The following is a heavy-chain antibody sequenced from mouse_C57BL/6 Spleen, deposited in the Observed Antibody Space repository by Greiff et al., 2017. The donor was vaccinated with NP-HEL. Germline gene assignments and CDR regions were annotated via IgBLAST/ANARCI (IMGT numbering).Heavy chain of an antibody. CDR1: GFNIKDYY. CDR3: TTWGYRGWYFDV. D-gene: IGHD2-12*01. J-gene: IGHJ1*03. Sequence: DVKLQESGAELVRPGASVKLSCTASGFNIKDYYMHWVKQRPEQGLEWIGRIDPEDGDTEYAPKFQGKATMTADTSSNTAYLQLSSLTSEDTAVYYCTTWGYRGWYFDVWGTGTTVTVSS. V-gene: IGHV14-1*01. CDR2: IDPEDGDT.